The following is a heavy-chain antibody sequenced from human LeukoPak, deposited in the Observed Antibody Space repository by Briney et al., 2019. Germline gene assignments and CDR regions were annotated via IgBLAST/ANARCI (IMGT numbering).Heavy chain of an antibody. CDR1: GGTFSNYA. CDR2: IIPIFGTA. D-gene: IGHD5-12*01. Sequence: GASVKVSCKASGGTFSNYAISWVRQAPGQGLEWMGGIIPIFGTANYAQRFQDRVTITADESTSTAYMEIKSLRSEDTAVYYCARVANAGYDYGHFDCWGQGTLVTVSS. V-gene: IGHV1-69*13. J-gene: IGHJ4*02. CDR3: ARVANAGYDYGHFDC.